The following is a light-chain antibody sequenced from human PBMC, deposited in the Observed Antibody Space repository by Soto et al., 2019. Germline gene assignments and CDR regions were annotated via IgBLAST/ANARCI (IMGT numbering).Light chain of an antibody. Sequence: EIVLTQSPATLSLSPGERATLSCRASQSVSSYLAWYQQKPGQAPRLLIYDASNRATGIPARFSGSGSVTDFTVTISSLAPEDFAVYYCQQRSNWPPAFGQGTKLEIK. CDR1: QSVSSY. CDR2: DAS. J-gene: IGKJ2*01. CDR3: QQRSNWPPA. V-gene: IGKV3-11*01.